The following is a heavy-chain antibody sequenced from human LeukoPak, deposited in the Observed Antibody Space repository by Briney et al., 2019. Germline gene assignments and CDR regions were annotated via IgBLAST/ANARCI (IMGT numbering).Heavy chain of an antibody. J-gene: IGHJ4*02. Sequence: GGSLRLSCAASGFTFDDYGMSWVRQAPGKGLEWDSGINWNGGGTVYADSVKGRFTISSDNAKNYKYLQMNSLRAEDTALYYCARKSYSSGDYWGQGTLVTVSS. CDR1: GFTFDDYG. CDR2: INWNGGGT. CDR3: ARKSYSSGDY. D-gene: IGHD6-19*01. V-gene: IGHV3-20*04.